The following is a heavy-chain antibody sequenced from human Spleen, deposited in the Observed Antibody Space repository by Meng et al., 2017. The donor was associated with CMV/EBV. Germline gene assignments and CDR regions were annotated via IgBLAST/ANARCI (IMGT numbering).Heavy chain of an antibody. J-gene: IGHJ6*02. CDR1: GFILRNYG. CDR3: ASSVIGPTIPLYYYYAMDV. CDR2: IRYDGSNK. V-gene: IGHV3-30*02. Sequence: GESLKISCAASGFILRNYGFHWVRQAPGKGLEWVSFIRYDGSNKYYADSVKGRFTISRDNSKNTLYVQMNSLRPEDTAIYYCASSVIGPTIPLYYYYAMDVWGQGTTVTVSS. D-gene: IGHD1-26*01.